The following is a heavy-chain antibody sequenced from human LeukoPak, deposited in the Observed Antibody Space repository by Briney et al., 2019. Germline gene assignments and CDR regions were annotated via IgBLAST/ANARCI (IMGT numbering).Heavy chain of an antibody. V-gene: IGHV4-34*01. J-gene: IGHJ4*02. CDR3: ARGRSYSGSFFDY. Sequence: SETLSLTCAVYGGSFSGYYWSWIRQPPGKGLEWIGEINHSGSTNYNPSLKSRVTISVDTSKNQFSLKLSSVTAADTAVYYCARGRSYSGSFFDYWGQGTLVTVSS. CDR1: GGSFSGYY. CDR2: INHSGST. D-gene: IGHD6-6*01.